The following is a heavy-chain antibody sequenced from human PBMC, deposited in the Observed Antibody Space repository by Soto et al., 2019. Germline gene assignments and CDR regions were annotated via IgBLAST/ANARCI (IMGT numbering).Heavy chain of an antibody. D-gene: IGHD1-1*01. V-gene: IGHV4-30-2*01. CDR2: ISQSGIA. Sequence: QLQLQESGSGLVKPSQTLSLTCVVSGGPISSGGYSWTWIRQPPGRGLEWIGYISQSGIADYNPSLKSRVTISVDTSKNQFSLRLSSVTAADTAVYYCARDRNGLGGIDFWGQGILVTVSS. J-gene: IGHJ4*02. CDR3: ARDRNGLGGIDF. CDR1: GGPISSGGYS.